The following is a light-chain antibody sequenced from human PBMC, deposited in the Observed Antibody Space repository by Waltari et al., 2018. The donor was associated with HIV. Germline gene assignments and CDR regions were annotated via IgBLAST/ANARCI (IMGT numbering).Light chain of an antibody. CDR3: QLWDGTGDHPGV. Sequence: SYVLTQPPSVSVAPGTTARITCGGNNIGRNGVHWYQQKPGQAPVLVIYYDSHRPSGIPERFSGSKSGNTATLTISRVEAGDEADYYCQLWDGTGDHPGVFGTGTQVTVL. V-gene: IGLV3-21*04. CDR1: NIGRNG. CDR2: YDS. J-gene: IGLJ1*01.